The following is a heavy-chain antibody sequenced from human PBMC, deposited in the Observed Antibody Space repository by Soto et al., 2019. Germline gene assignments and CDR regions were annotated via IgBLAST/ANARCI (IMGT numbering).Heavy chain of an antibody. CDR2: IDSSGSDI. CDR1: GFTFSDYY. CDR3: ARCIAVAGNGIDY. V-gene: IGHV3-11*01. D-gene: IGHD6-19*01. J-gene: IGHJ4*02. Sequence: QVQLVESGGGLVKPGGSLRLSCAASGFTFSDYYMSWIRQAPGKGLEWVSYIDSSGSDIYYADSVKGRFTISRDSAKNARYLQMNSLSAEDTAVYYCARCIAVAGNGIDYWGQGTLVPVSS.